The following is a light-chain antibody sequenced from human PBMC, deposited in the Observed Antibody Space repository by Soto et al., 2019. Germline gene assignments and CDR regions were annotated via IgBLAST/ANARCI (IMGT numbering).Light chain of an antibody. J-gene: IGKJ5*01. CDR3: QQYYSYPIT. V-gene: IGKV1-8*01. CDR1: QGISSY. Sequence: AIRMTQSPSSLSASQGDRVTITCRASQGISSYLAWYPQKPGKAPKLLIYAASTLQSGVPSRFSGSGSGTDFTLTISCLQSEDFATYYCQQYYSYPITFGQGTRLEIK. CDR2: AAS.